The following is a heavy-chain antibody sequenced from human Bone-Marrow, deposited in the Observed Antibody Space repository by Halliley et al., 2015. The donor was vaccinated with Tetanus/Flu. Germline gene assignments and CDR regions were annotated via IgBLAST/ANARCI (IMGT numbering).Heavy chain of an antibody. Sequence: TLSLTCAVSGGSVSSGLYSWNWIRRSPGKGLEWIGDIYHSGNTPHNPSLKSPVPLSLDRANNQFSLKVTSLTAADTAMYYCARGIFRILDPWGQGTLVTVSS. V-gene: IGHV4-30-2*06. J-gene: IGHJ5*02. CDR3: ARGIFRILDP. CDR1: GGSVSSGLYS. CDR2: IYHSGNT.